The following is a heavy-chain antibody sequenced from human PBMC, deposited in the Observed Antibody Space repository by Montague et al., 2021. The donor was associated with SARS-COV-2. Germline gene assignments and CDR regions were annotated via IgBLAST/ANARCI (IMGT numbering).Heavy chain of an antibody. CDR2: IYYSGST. V-gene: IGHV4-39*01. J-gene: IGHJ5*02. Sequence: SETLSLTRTVSGGSISSSSYYWGWIRQPPGKGLEWIGSIYYSGSTYYNPSLKSRVTISVDTSKNQFSLKLSSVTAADTAVYYCASQTLGITIFGVVNGRWFDPWGQGTLVTVSS. CDR1: GGSISSSSYY. CDR3: ASQTLGITIFGVVNGRWFDP. D-gene: IGHD3-3*01.